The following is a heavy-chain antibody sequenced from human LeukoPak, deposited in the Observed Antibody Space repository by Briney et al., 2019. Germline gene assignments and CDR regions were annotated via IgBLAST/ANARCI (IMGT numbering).Heavy chain of an antibody. V-gene: IGHV3-33*01. CDR3: ARDLHSGVDY. Sequence: PGGSLRLSCAASGFAFTSHGMHWVRQAPGKGLEWVAVIWYDGSNKYYADSVKGRFTISRDNSKNTLYLQMNSLRAEDTAVYYCARDLHSGVDYWGQGTLVTVSS. D-gene: IGHD3-10*01. J-gene: IGHJ4*02. CDR1: GFAFTSHG. CDR2: IWYDGSNK.